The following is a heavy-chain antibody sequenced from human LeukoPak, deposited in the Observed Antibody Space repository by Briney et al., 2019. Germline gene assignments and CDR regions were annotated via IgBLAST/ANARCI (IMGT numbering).Heavy chain of an antibody. CDR2: IYTSGST. CDR1: GGSISSYY. J-gene: IGHJ4*02. D-gene: IGHD4-23*01. Sequence: SETLSLTCTVSGGSISSYYWSWIRQPPGKGLEWIGYIYTSGSTNYSPSLKSRVTISVDTSKNQFSLKLSSVTAADTAVYYCARGYGGNSGLYFDYWGQGTLVTVSS. CDR3: ARGYGGNSGLYFDY. V-gene: IGHV4-4*09.